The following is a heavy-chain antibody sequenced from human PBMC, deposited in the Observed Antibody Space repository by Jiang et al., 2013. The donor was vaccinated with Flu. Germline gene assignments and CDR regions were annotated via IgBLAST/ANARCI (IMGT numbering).Heavy chain of an antibody. Sequence: QSGSELKKPGASVKVSCKASGYTFTGYAMNWVRQAPGQGLEWMGWINTNTGNPTYAQGFTGRFVFSLDTSVSTAYLQICSLKAEDTAVYYCARDSYYDFWSGRLSYYYYGMDVWGQGTTVTVSS. CDR3: ARDSYYDFWSGRLSYYYYGMDV. D-gene: IGHD3-3*01. CDR1: GYTFTGYA. CDR2: INTNTGNP. V-gene: IGHV7-4-1*01. J-gene: IGHJ6*02.